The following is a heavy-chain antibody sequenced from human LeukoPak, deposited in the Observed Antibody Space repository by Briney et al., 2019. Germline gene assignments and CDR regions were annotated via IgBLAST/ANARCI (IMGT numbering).Heavy chain of an antibody. V-gene: IGHV3-33*01. CDR1: GFTFSSYG. D-gene: IGHD3-22*01. CDR2: IWYDGSNK. Sequence: PGKSLRLSCAASGFTFSSYGMHWVRQAPGKGLEWVAVIWYDGSNKYCADSVKGRFTISRDNSKNMLYLQVNSLRAEDTAVYYCARARNDYDSSGFSALDLRGQGTLVTVSS. CDR3: ARARNDYDSSGFSALDL. J-gene: IGHJ5*02.